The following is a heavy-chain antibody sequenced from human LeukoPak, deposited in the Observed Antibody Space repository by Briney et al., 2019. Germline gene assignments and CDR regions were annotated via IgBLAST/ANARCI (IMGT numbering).Heavy chain of an antibody. CDR2: FLYSGTT. J-gene: IGHJ4*02. CDR1: NGAVKNYY. CDR3: ATLVYSGSRYHFDT. V-gene: IGHV4-59*02. Sequence: SETLSLTCSVSNGAVKNYYWTWIRQPPGQGLEWIGNFLYSGTTTYRASLDSRLIISVDNSKDTVSLRPFSVTAADTAVYYCATLVYSGSRYHFDTWGQGTLVTVSS. D-gene: IGHD1-26*01.